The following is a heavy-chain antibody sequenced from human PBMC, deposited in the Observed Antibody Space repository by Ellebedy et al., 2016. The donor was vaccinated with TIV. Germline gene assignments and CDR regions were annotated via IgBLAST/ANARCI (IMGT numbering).Heavy chain of an antibody. J-gene: IGHJ5*02. CDR1: GGSFLGYY. CDR3: ARPEGYCSSISCFRGFDP. Sequence: SETLSLTXSVQGGSFLGYYWSWIRQSPGKGLEWIGDINPSGNVNYTTSLKSRVTISVDTSENQFSLKLSSVTAADTAVYYCARPEGYCSSISCFRGFDPWGQGTLVTVSS. V-gene: IGHV4-34*01. CDR2: INPSGNV. D-gene: IGHD2-2*01.